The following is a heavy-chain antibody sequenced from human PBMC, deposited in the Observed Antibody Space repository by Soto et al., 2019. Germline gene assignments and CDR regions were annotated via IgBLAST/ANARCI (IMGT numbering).Heavy chain of an antibody. V-gene: IGHV4-30-4*01. CDR2: IYDGGST. J-gene: IGHJ4*02. CDR1: GGSISCVYDY. Sequence: QVQLQESGPLLVKPSQTLSLTCTVSGGSISCVYDYWSWIRQSPDKDLKWIGQIYDGGSTYNNPTLTSRVTISVDTSKNQFSLQLRSVTAADTAVYYCARGPSGDKVDYWGQGTLVTVSS. CDR3: ARGPSGDKVDY. D-gene: IGHD7-27*01.